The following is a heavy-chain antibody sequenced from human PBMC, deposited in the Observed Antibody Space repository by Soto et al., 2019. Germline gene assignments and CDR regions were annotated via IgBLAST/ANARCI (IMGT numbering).Heavy chain of an antibody. J-gene: IGHJ2*01. V-gene: IGHV1-69*12. D-gene: IGHD2-8*01. CDR1: GGTFSSYA. Sequence: QVQLVQSGAEVKKPGSSVKVSCKASGGTFSSYAISWVRQAPGQGLEWMGGIIPIFGTANYAQKFQGRVTITADESSRTAYMELSSLRSEDTAVYYCAIPHTCVSRWYFDLWGRGTLVTVSS. CDR2: IIPIFGTA. CDR3: AIPHTCVSRWYFDL.